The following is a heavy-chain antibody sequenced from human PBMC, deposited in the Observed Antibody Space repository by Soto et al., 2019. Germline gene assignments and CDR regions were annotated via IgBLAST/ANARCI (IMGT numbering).Heavy chain of an antibody. CDR1: GGSIISASYS. D-gene: IGHD6-6*01. Sequence: QVQLQESGPRLVKPSQTLSLSCAVSGGSIISASYSWNWIRQSPGRGLEWIGHIYSSGSTYYNPSLNSRVSISVATSNNQFSLKLTSVNAADTAVYFCAREDAARIERWFDAWGQGILVTVSS. V-gene: IGHV4-31*11. CDR2: IYSSGST. CDR3: AREDAARIERWFDA. J-gene: IGHJ5*02.